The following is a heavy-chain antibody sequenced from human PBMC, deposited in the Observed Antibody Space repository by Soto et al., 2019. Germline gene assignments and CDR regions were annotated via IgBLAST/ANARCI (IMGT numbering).Heavy chain of an antibody. CDR2: ISYDGSNK. CDR1: GFTFSSYG. J-gene: IGHJ4*02. CDR3: ASYVDIVATGVINFDY. V-gene: IGHV3-30*03. Sequence: VQLVESGGGVVQPGRSLRLSCAASGFTFSSYGMHWVRQAPGKGLEWVAVISYDGSNKYYADSVKGRFTISRDNSKNTLYLQMNSLRAEDTAVYYCASYVDIVATGVINFDYWGQGTLVTVSS. D-gene: IGHD5-12*01.